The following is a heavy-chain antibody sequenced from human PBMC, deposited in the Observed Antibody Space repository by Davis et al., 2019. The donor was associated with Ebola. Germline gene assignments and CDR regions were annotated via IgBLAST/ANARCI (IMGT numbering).Heavy chain of an antibody. CDR2: INGDETIT. Sequence: HTGGSLRLSCAASGFTFSSYAMSWVRQAPGKGLVWVSRINGDETITAYADSVKGRFAISRDNTKNTLYLQMNSLRAEDTAVYYCTKDFDYVNGYWGQGTLVTVSP. CDR3: TKDFDYVNGY. V-gene: IGHV3-74*01. J-gene: IGHJ4*02. CDR1: GFTFSSYA. D-gene: IGHD4-17*01.